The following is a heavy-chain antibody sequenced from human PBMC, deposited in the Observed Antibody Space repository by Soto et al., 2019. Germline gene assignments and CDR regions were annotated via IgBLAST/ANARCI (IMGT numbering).Heavy chain of an antibody. D-gene: IGHD6-6*01. V-gene: IGHV3-23*01. CDR3: AKESGNRRPFDY. CDR2: LSGSGANT. CDR1: GFTFSSYG. Sequence: PGGSLRLSCAASGFTFSSYGMNWVRQAPGKGLEWVSALSGSGANTYYADSVKGRFTISRDNSNNTLYLQMNSLRVEDTAVYYCAKESGNRRPFDYWGQGTLVTVSS. J-gene: IGHJ4*02.